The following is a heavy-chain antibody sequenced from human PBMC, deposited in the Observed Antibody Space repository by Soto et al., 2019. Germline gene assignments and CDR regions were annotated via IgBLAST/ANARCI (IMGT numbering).Heavy chain of an antibody. J-gene: IGHJ4*02. CDR3: AKPDSSSWPLLDY. CDR1: GFTFSSYG. CDR2: ISYDGSNK. V-gene: IGHV3-30*18. D-gene: IGHD6-13*01. Sequence: QVQLVESGGGVVQPGRSLRLSCAASGFTFSSYGMHWVRQAPGKGLEWVAVISYDGSNKYYADSVKGRFTISRDNCKNTLYLQMNSLRAEDTAVYYCAKPDSSSWPLLDYWGQGTLVTVSS.